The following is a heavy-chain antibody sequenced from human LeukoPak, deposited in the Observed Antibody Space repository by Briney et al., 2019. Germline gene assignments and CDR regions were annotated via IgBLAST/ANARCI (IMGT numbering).Heavy chain of an antibody. CDR3: ARGRSDYYLDS. D-gene: IGHD3-10*01. CDR2: IYPNSGGT. CDR1: GYTFTDYY. Sequence: ASVRLSCTASGYTFTDYYMHCVPDAPGQRLEWMGWIYPNSGGTNYAQNFQGRVTMTRDTSISTAYMGLSRLRSDDTAVYFCARGRSDYYLDSWGQGTLVTASS. J-gene: IGHJ4*02. V-gene: IGHV1-2*02.